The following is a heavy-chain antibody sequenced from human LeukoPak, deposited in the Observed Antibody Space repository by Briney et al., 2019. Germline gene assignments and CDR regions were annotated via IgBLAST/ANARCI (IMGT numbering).Heavy chain of an antibody. CDR1: GFTVSSNY. J-gene: IGHJ4*02. D-gene: IGHD6-19*01. CDR3: AGSGYSSGHFGY. Sequence: GVSLRLSCAASGFTVSSNYMNWVRQAPGKGLEWVSVIYSGGSTYYADSVTDRFTISRHSSENKVYLHMNSLRAEDTAVYYFAGSGYSSGHFGYWGQGTLVTVSS. V-gene: IGHV3-53*01. CDR2: IYSGGST.